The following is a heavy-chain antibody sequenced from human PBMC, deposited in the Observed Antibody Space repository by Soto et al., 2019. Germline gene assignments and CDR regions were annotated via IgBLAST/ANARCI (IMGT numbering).Heavy chain of an antibody. J-gene: IGHJ4*02. V-gene: IGHV4-31*03. CDR1: GASISSGAYY. CDR3: AREAAAGTKLFDS. D-gene: IGHD6-13*01. CDR2: IHYSGNT. Sequence: PSETLSLTCTVSGASISSGAYYWSWIPQHPGKGLEWIGYIHYSGNTYYNPSLRSRVTMSVVTSKNQFSLNLTSVTAADTAVYYCAREAAAGTKLFDSWGQGTLVTVSS.